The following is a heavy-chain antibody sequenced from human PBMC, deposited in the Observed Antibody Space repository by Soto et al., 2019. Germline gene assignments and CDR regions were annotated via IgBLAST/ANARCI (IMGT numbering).Heavy chain of an antibody. V-gene: IGHV4-30-4*01. J-gene: IGHJ5*02. CDR2: IYYSGST. Sequence: SETLSLTCTVSGGSISSGDYYWSWIRQPPGKGLEWIGYIYYSGSTYYNPSLKSRVTISVDTSKNQFSLKLSSVTAADTAVYDCAICSCYGDWFDPWGQGTLVTVSS. CDR3: AICSCYGDWFDP. D-gene: IGHD2-15*01. CDR1: GGSISSGDYY.